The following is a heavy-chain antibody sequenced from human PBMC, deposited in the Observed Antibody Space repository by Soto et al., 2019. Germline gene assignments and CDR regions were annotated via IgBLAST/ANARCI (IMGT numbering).Heavy chain of an antibody. CDR2: IYHSGTT. Sequence: SETLSLTCTVSGGSISRGGYSWSWIRQPPGKGLEWIGYIYHSGTTSYNPSLKSRVTISVDRSKNQFSLKLSSVTAADTAVYYCARDYQALDYWGQGTLVTVSS. CDR3: ARDYQALDY. V-gene: IGHV4-30-2*01. D-gene: IGHD3-16*02. J-gene: IGHJ4*02. CDR1: GGSISRGGYS.